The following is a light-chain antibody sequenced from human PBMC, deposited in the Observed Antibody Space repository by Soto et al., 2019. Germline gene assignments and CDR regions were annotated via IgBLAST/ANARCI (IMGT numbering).Light chain of an antibody. CDR3: QQYDTWPGT. J-gene: IGKJ1*01. CDR1: QSVRGY. V-gene: IGKV3-15*01. Sequence: EIVMTQSPDTLSVSAGEGATLSCRASQSVRGYLAWYQQKPGQAPRLLIYGASNRATGIPARFSGSGSGTDFSLTIRSLQSEDFATYYCQQYDTWPGTFGQGTKVEIK. CDR2: GAS.